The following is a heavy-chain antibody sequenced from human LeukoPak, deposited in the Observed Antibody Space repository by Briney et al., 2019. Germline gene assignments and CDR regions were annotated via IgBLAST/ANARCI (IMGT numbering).Heavy chain of an antibody. CDR2: IYYSGST. V-gene: IGHV4-59*01. J-gene: IGHJ4*02. CDR1: GGSISSYY. CDR3: ARIYGDYTWVDY. D-gene: IGHD4-17*01. Sequence: SETLSLTCTVSGGSISSYYWSWIRQPPGKGLEWIGYIYYSGSTNYNPSLKSRVTMSVDTSKNQFSLKLSSVTAADTAVYYCARIYGDYTWVDYWGQGTLVTVSS.